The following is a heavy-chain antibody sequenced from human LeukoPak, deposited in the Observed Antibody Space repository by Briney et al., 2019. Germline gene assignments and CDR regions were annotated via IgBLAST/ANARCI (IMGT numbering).Heavy chain of an antibody. CDR3: AKVVQYTASTGAGLDY. CDR2: INHSGDT. Sequence: PSETLSLTCAVFGGSFSGYNWNWIRDRPGKGLEWIGEINHSGDTKYNPSLKSRVTISLDTSKNQFSLKLNSVTAADTAVYYCAKVVQYTASTGAGLDYWGQGTLVTVSS. V-gene: IGHV4-34*01. CDR1: GGSFSGYN. D-gene: IGHD6-13*01. J-gene: IGHJ4*02.